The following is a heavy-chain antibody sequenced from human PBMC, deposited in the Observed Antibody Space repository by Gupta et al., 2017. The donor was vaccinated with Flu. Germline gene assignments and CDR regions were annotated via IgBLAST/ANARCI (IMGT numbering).Heavy chain of an antibody. CDR3: VKDAGYGEYAY. CDR2: ISGGTT. D-gene: IGHD4-17*01. Sequence: EVQLLESGGGLAQPGGSLRLSCAASGFTFSAFGMRWVRQAPGKGLEWVSTISGGTTYYADSVKGRFTISKDTSRNTLFLQMISLRAEDTAVYYCVKDAGYGEYAYWGQGTLLTVSS. V-gene: IGHV3-23*01. CDR1: GFTFSAFG. J-gene: IGHJ1*01.